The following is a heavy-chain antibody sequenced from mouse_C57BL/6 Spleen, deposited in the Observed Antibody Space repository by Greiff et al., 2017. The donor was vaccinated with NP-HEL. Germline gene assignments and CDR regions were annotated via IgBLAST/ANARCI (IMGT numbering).Heavy chain of an antibody. CDR2: INPNNGGT. CDR3: ARFLYYSNYLPYFDY. D-gene: IGHD2-5*01. V-gene: IGHV1-26*01. CDR1: GYTFTDYY. Sequence: EVQLQQSGPELVKPGASVKISCKASGYTFTDYYMNWVKQSHGKSLEWIGDINPNNGGTSYNQKFKGKATLTVDKSSSTAYMELRSLTSEDSAVYYCARFLYYSNYLPYFDYWGQGTTLTVSS. J-gene: IGHJ2*01.